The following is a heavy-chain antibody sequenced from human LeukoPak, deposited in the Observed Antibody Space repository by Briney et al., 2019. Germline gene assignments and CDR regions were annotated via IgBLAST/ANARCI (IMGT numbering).Heavy chain of an antibody. Sequence: PGRSLRLSCSASGFTFDDYAMHWVRQAPGKGLEWVSGISWNSGSIGYADSVKGRFTISRDNAKNSLYLQMNSLRAEDTALYYCAKAYSSSSWVPDYWGQGTLVPVSS. CDR3: AKAYSSSSWVPDY. V-gene: IGHV3-9*01. J-gene: IGHJ4*02. D-gene: IGHD6-13*01. CDR1: GFTFDDYA. CDR2: ISWNSGSI.